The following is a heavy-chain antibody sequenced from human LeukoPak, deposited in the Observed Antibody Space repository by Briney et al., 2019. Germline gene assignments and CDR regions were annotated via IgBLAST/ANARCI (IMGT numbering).Heavy chain of an antibody. CDR1: GGSFSGYY. J-gene: IGHJ4*02. CDR3: ARGRPSRITMIVVARYYFDY. V-gene: IGHV4-34*01. CDR2: INHSGST. Sequence: SETLSLTCAVYGGSFSGYYWSWIRQPPGKGLEWIGEINHSGSTNYNPSLKSRVTISVDTSKNQFSLKLSSVTAADTVVYYCARGRPSRITMIVVARYYFDYWGQGTLVTVSS. D-gene: IGHD3-22*01.